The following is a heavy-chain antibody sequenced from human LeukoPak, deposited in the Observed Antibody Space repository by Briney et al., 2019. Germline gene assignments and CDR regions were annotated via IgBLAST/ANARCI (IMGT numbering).Heavy chain of an antibody. CDR2: IYYSGST. Sequence: SETLSLTCTVSGGSISSYYWSWIRQPPGKGLEWIGYIYYSGSTNYNPSLKSRVTISVDTSKNQFSLKLSSVTAADTAVYYCARGYTGYYYFYGMDVWGQGTTVTVSS. J-gene: IGHJ6*02. CDR1: GGSISSYY. V-gene: IGHV4-59*01. D-gene: IGHD5-18*01. CDR3: ARGYTGYYYFYGMDV.